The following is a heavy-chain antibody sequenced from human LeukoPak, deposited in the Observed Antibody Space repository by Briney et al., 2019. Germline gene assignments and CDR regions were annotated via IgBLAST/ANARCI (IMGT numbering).Heavy chain of an antibody. CDR1: FGSMSSYY. V-gene: IGHV4-59*07. J-gene: IGHJ4*02. Sequence: SDTLSLTCSVSFGSMSSYYWCWIPEPPGKQLESIGYIYYSGRTTYSPSLKSRVNISVDTSKNEFSLKLTSVTAADTAFYYCARYGLIRGFAYWGQGTLVTVSS. CDR3: ARYGLIRGFAY. D-gene: IGHD3-16*01. CDR2: IYYSGRT.